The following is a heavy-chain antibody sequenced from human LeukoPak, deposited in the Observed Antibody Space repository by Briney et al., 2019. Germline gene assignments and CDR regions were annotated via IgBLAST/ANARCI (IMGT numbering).Heavy chain of an antibody. CDR2: IYYSGSA. V-gene: IGHV4-39*07. CDR1: GDSISSSSYY. J-gene: IGHJ5*02. CDR3: ARGQYYYGSGVFDP. D-gene: IGHD3-10*01. Sequence: SETLSLTCTVSGDSISSSSYYWGWIRQPPGQRLEWIGTIYYSGSAYYYPSLKSRVTISVDTSKNQFSLKLSSVTAADTAVYYCARGQYYYGSGVFDPWGQGTLVTVSS.